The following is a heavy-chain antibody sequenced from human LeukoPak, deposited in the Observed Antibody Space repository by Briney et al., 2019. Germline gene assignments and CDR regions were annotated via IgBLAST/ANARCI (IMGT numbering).Heavy chain of an antibody. V-gene: IGHV3-64*01. D-gene: IGHD6-13*01. CDR1: GFTFSSYA. CDR2: ISSNGGST. Sequence: PGGSLRLSCAASGFTFSSYAMHWVRQAPGKGLEYVSAISSNGGSTYYANSVKGRFTISRDNSKNTLYLQMNSLRAEDTAVYYCAKDQRRAAVTPNDAFDIWGQGTMVTVSS. CDR3: AKDQRRAAVTPNDAFDI. J-gene: IGHJ3*02.